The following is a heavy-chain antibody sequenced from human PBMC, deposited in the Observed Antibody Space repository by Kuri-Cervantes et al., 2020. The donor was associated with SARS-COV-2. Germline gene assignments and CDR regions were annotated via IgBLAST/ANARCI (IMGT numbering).Heavy chain of an antibody. Sequence: ASVKVSXXASXXXXXGYYMHXVRQAPGQGLXWIGXINPXXGCTXYAQKFQGWVTXTRDTSISTVYMXXSRLRSDXXXVYYCARSXPFRRLVVIXQGGAFDIWGQGTMVTVSS. V-gene: IGHV1-2*04. D-gene: IGHD3-22*01. CDR1: XXXXXGYY. J-gene: IGHJ3*02. CDR3: ARSXPFRRLVVIXQGGAFDI. CDR2: INPXXGCT.